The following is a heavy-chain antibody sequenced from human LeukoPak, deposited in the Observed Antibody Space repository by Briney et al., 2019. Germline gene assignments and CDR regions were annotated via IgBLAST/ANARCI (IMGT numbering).Heavy chain of an antibody. D-gene: IGHD6-19*01. J-gene: IGHJ3*02. CDR1: GGSISSHY. CDR3: AREAVHVLVAFDI. Sequence: SETLSLTCTVSGGSISSHYWSWIRQPPGKGLEWIGYIYYSGSTNYNPSLKSRVTISVDTSKNQFSLKLSSVTAADTAVYYCAREAVHVLVAFDIWGQGTMVTVSS. V-gene: IGHV4-59*11. CDR2: IYYSGST.